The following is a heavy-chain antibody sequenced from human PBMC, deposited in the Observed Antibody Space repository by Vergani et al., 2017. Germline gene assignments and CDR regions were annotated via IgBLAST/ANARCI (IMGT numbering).Heavy chain of an antibody. J-gene: IGHJ4*02. CDR1: GDSISSGVYY. CDR2: IYSTGST. V-gene: IGHV4-31*03. CDR3: ARMGGYDEGDAFRIGYFDS. D-gene: IGHD3-22*01. Sequence: QVQLQESGPGLVKPSQTLSLTCSVSGDSISSGVYYWNWIRQHPGKGLEWIGYIYSTGSTHHNPSLRRRINMSVDTWKNQFSLKLKSVTAADTAMYYCARMGGYDEGDAFRIGYFDSWGPGILVTVSS.